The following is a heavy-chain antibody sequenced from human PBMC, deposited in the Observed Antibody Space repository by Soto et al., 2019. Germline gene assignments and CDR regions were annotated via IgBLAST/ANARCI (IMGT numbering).Heavy chain of an antibody. CDR1: GGTFSSYR. J-gene: IGHJ4*02. V-gene: IGHV1-69*13. D-gene: IGHD6-13*01. CDR2: IVPIRRTA. CDR3: VRDSGAKLSSS. Sequence: ASVEVSCKASGGTFSSYRINWVRQAPGQGLEWVGGIVPIRRTADYAQTFQGRVIITADESARTSYMELRSLRSQDTAVYYCVRDSGAKLSSSWGQGTLVTVSS.